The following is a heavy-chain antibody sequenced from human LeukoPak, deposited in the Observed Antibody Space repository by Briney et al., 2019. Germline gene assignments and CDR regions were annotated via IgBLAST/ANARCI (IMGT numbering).Heavy chain of an antibody. V-gene: IGHV3-23*01. CDR1: GFTFSNYG. J-gene: IGHJ4*02. CDR3: TTSDINYRPFDN. CDR2: ISGSGGTT. D-gene: IGHD4-11*01. Sequence: GGSLRLSCAASGFTFSNYGMSWVRQAPGKGLEWISAISGSGGTTYYADSVKGRFTISRDNAKNSLFLQVSSLRAEDTAVYYCTTSDINYRPFDNWGQGTLVTVSS.